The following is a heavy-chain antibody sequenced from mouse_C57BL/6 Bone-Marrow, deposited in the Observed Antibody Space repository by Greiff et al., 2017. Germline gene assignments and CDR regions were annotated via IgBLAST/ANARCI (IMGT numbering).Heavy chain of an antibody. D-gene: IGHD2-4*01. CDR3: TTPHYYDYLEGRDY. CDR2: IDPENGDT. CDR1: GFNIKDDY. V-gene: IGHV14-4*01. Sequence: EVQLQQSGAELVRPGASVKLSCTASGFNIKDDYMHWVKQRPEQGLEWIGWIDPENGDTEYASKFQGKATLTADTSSNTAYLQLSSLTSEDTAVYYCTTPHYYDYLEGRDYWGQGTSVTVSS. J-gene: IGHJ4*01.